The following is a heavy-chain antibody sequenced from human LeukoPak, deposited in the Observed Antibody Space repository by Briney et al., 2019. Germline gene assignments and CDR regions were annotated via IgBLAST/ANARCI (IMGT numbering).Heavy chain of an antibody. CDR2: INHSGST. CDR1: GGSFSGYY. Sequence: SETLSLTCAVYGGSFSGYYWSWIRQPPGKGLEWIGEINHSGSTNYNPSLKSRVTISVDTSKNRFSLKLSSVTAADTAVYYCARETMVRGVIIWGQGTLVTVSS. CDR3: ARETMVRGVII. V-gene: IGHV4-34*01. J-gene: IGHJ4*02. D-gene: IGHD3-10*01.